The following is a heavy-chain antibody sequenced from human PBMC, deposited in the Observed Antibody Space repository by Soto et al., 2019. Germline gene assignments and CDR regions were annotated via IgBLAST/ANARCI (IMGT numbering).Heavy chain of an antibody. CDR1: GFSLSDYY. V-gene: IGHV3-11*01. Sequence: RLSCTASGFSLSDYYMSWIRQAPGKGLEWLSYISSGGRSIKYAGPVKGRFTISRDNDKNSLYLQIYSLRAEDTAVYYCARDVGPGSTDYWGQGTLVTVT. J-gene: IGHJ4*02. CDR2: ISSGGRSI. CDR3: ARDVGPGSTDY.